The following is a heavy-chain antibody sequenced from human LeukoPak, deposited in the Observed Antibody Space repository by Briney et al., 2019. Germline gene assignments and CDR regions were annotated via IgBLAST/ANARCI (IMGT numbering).Heavy chain of an antibody. Sequence: GGSLRLSCAASGFTFSSYGMHWVRQAPGKGLEWVAVISYDGSNKYYADSVKGRFTISRDNSKNTLYLQMNSLRAEDTAVYYCAKPHREGGGWYLDYWGQGTLVTVSS. CDR3: AKPHREGGGWYLDY. J-gene: IGHJ4*02. CDR2: ISYDGSNK. CDR1: GFTFSSYG. D-gene: IGHD6-19*01. V-gene: IGHV3-30*18.